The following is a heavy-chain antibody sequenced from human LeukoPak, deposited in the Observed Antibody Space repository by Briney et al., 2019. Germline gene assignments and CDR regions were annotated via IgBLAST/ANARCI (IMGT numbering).Heavy chain of an antibody. D-gene: IGHD2-15*01. Sequence: GGSLRLSCAAPGFTFSSSAMSWVRQAPGKGLEWVSAISGSGGSTYYADSVKGRFTISRDNSKNTLYLQMNSLIAEDTAVYYCAKDRVVVVAATTGDYWGQGTLATVSS. J-gene: IGHJ4*02. CDR1: GFTFSSSA. V-gene: IGHV3-23*01. CDR3: AKDRVVVVAATTGDY. CDR2: ISGSGGST.